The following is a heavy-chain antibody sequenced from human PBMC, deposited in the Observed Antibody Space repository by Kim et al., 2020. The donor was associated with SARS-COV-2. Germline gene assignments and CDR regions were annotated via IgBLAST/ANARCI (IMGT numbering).Heavy chain of an antibody. CDR1: GFTFSNYA. D-gene: IGHD1-26*01. J-gene: IGHJ4*02. Sequence: GGSLRLSCAASGFTFSNYAMHWVRQAPGKGLEWVAVISYDGSNKYYADSVKGRFTISRDSSKNTLYLQMNSLRAEDTAVYYCERDTAIVGATTGPGENYWGQGTLVTVSS. CDR3: ERDTAIVGATTGPGENY. V-gene: IGHV3-30-3*01. CDR2: ISYDGSNK.